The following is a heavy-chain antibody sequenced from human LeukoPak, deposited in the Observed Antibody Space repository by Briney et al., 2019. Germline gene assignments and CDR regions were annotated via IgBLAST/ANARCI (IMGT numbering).Heavy chain of an antibody. Sequence: PSETLSLTCTVSGGSISSSSYYWGWIRQPPGKGLEWIGSIYYSGSTYYNPSLKSRVTISVDTSKNQFSLKLSSVTAADTAVYYCARGYSSSWSLYYYYMDVWGKGTTVTVSS. J-gene: IGHJ6*03. CDR1: GGSISSSSYY. D-gene: IGHD6-13*01. V-gene: IGHV4-39*01. CDR3: ARGYSSSWSLYYYYMDV. CDR2: IYYSGST.